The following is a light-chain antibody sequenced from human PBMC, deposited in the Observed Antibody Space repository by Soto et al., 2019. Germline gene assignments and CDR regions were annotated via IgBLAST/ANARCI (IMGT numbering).Light chain of an antibody. CDR3: QTWGSGSVV. CDR2: LNSDGSH. Sequence: QPVLTQSPSASASLGASVKLTCTLSSGHSSYAIAWHQQQPEKDPRYLMKLNSDGSHSKGDGIPDRFSGSSSGAERYLTISSLQYEDEADYYCQTWGSGSVVFGGGTKVTVL. J-gene: IGLJ2*01. CDR1: SGHSSYA. V-gene: IGLV4-69*01.